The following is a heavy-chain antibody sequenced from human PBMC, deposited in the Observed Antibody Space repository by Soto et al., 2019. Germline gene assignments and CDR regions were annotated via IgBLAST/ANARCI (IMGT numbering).Heavy chain of an antibody. V-gene: IGHV3-48*02. D-gene: IGHD6-19*01. CDR3: ARRHSSGWYFDD. CDR1: GFSFSNYN. J-gene: IGHJ4*02. CDR2: ISSGSSAI. Sequence: EVQLVESGGGLVQPGGSLRLSCATSGFSFSNYNMNWVRQAPGKGLEWVSYISSGSSAIHYADSVKGRFTISRENAKNSPSLQKNSLRDEDTAVYYCARRHSSGWYFDDWGQGTLVTVSS.